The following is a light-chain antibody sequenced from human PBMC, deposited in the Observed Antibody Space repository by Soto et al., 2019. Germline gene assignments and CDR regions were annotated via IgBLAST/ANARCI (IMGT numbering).Light chain of an antibody. J-gene: IGKJ4*01. V-gene: IGKV1-39*01. CDR3: QPRMSTPLT. Sequence: DIQMTQSPSSLSASVGDRVTITCRASQSISTYVSWYQHTLGKAPKLLIYAASNLQSGVPSRFSGSGSGTEFTLTIDSLHPEDFVTYYYQPRMSTPLTFGGGTKVDLK. CDR1: QSISTY. CDR2: AAS.